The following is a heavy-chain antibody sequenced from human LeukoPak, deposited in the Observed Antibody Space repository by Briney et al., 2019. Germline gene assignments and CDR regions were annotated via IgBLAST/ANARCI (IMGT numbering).Heavy chain of an antibody. Sequence: ASVKVSCKASGYTFTSYDINWVRQATGQGLEWMGWMNPNSGNTGYAQKFQGRVTITRNTSISTAYMELSSLRSEDTAVYYCARGGITMARGVIASSYWGQGTLVTVSS. J-gene: IGHJ4*02. CDR1: GYTFTSYD. CDR2: MNPNSGNT. V-gene: IGHV1-8*03. D-gene: IGHD3-10*01. CDR3: ARGGITMARGVIASSY.